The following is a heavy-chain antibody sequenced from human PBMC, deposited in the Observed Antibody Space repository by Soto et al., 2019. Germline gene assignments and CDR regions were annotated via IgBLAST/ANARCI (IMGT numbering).Heavy chain of an antibody. Sequence: SGPTLLNPTETLTLTCTVSGFSLSNARMGVSWIRQPPGKALEWLAHIFSNDEKSYSTSLKSRLTISNDTSKSQVVLTMTNMDPVDTATYYCARIQYLFRYSSGWPSFDYWGQGTLVTVSS. D-gene: IGHD6-19*01. V-gene: IGHV2-26*01. CDR3: ARIQYLFRYSSGWPSFDY. CDR2: IFSNDEK. J-gene: IGHJ4*02. CDR1: GFSLSNARMG.